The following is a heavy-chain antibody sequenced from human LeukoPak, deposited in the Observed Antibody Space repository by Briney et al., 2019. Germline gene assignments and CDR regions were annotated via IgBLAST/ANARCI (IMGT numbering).Heavy chain of an antibody. Sequence: GGSLRLSCAASGFTFSSYSMNWVRQTPGKGLEWVSSISSSSTYIYYADSVKGRFTVSRDNAKNSLYLQMNSLRAEDTAVYYCARDLSRGADYWGQGTLVTVSS. D-gene: IGHD4/OR15-4a*01. CDR3: ARDLSRGADY. J-gene: IGHJ4*02. V-gene: IGHV3-21*01. CDR2: ISSSSTYI. CDR1: GFTFSSYS.